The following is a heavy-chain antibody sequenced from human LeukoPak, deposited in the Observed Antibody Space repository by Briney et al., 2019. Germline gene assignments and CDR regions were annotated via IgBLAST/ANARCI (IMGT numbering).Heavy chain of an antibody. CDR2: IYHSGST. V-gene: IGHV4-4*02. Sequence: SETLSLTCAVSGGSISSRNWWSWVRQPPGKGLEWIGEIYHSGSTNYNPSLKTRVTISVDKSKNQFSLKLSSVTAADTAVYYCARDHYGSGSPRVRYFDYWGQGTLVTVSS. CDR3: ARDHYGSGSPRVRYFDY. J-gene: IGHJ4*02. D-gene: IGHD3-10*01. CDR1: GGSISSRNW.